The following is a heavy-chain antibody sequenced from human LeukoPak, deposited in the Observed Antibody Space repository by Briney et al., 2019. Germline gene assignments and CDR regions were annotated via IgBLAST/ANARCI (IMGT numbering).Heavy chain of an antibody. Sequence: SETLSLTCTVSGGSISSSSYYWGWIRQPPGKGLEWIGGIYYSGSTYYNPSLKSRVTISVDTSKNQFSLKLSSVTAADTSVYYCARSHFGLYQLLYGDVGWFDPWGQGTLVTVSS. CDR2: IYYSGST. CDR1: GGSISSSSYY. J-gene: IGHJ5*02. V-gene: IGHV4-39*07. CDR3: ARSHFGLYQLLYGDVGWFDP. D-gene: IGHD2-2*02.